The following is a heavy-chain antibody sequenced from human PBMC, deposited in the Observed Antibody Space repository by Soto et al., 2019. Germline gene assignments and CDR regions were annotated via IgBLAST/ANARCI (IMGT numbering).Heavy chain of an antibody. J-gene: IGHJ6*03. V-gene: IGHV6-1*01. CDR3: AGTTSYQWYYMDV. CDR1: VDSVSSNSAA. D-gene: IGHD1-7*01. Sequence: PSQTLSLTCAISVDSVSSNSAAWNWIRQSPSRGLEWLGRTYYRSRWYNDYAVPVRSRITVNADTSKNQFSLQLTSVTPEDTAVYYCAGTTSYQWYYMDVWGKGTTVTVSS. CDR2: TYYRSRWYN.